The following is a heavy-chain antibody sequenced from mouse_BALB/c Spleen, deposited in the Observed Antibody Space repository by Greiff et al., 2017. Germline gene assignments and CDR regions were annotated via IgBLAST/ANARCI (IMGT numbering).Heavy chain of an antibody. CDR2: INSNGGST. V-gene: IGHV5-6-3*01. CDR1: GFTFRSYG. J-gene: IGHJ4*01. Sequence: EVQGVESGGGLVQPGGSLKLSCAASGFTFRSYGMSWVRQTPDKRLELVATINSNGGSTYYPDSVKGRFTISRDNAKNTLYLQMSSLKSEDTAMYYCARDGNYYAMDYWGQGTSVTVSS. CDR3: ARDGNYYAMDY. D-gene: IGHD2-1*01.